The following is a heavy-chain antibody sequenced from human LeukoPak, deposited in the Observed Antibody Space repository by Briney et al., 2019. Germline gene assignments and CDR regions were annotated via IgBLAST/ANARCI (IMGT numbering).Heavy chain of an antibody. Sequence: SETLSLTCTVSGGSISSRSYYWGWIRQPPGKGLEWIGSIYYAGSTYYNPSPKSRVTISVDTSKNQFSLKLSSVTAADTAVYYCARQRLGSYYMDVWGKGTTVTISS. CDR1: GGSISSRSYY. CDR3: ARQRLGSYYMDV. D-gene: IGHD6-19*01. CDR2: IYYAGST. V-gene: IGHV4-39*01. J-gene: IGHJ6*03.